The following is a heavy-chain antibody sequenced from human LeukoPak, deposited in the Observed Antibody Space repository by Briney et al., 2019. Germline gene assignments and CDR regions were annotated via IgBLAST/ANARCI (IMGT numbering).Heavy chain of an antibody. J-gene: IGHJ4*02. CDR1: GGSISSYY. CDR2: IYYSGST. CDR3: ARGYDWGTLFY. D-gene: IGHD5-12*01. V-gene: IGHV4-59*12. Sequence: SETLSLTCTVSGGSISSYYWSWIRQPPGKGLEWIGYIYYSGSTNYNPSLKSRVTISVDTSKNQFSLKLSSVTAADTAVYYCARGYDWGTLFYWGQGTLVTVSS.